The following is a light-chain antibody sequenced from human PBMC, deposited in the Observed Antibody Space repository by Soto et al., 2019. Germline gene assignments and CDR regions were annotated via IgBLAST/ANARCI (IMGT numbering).Light chain of an antibody. Sequence: EIVLTQSPATLSLSPGERVSLSCTANQVVSTAFLAWYQQKPGQAPSLLIYGASNRATGIPERFRGRGSVTDFTLTISGLEPEDFAVYYCQQYGSSSLTFGQGTRLEIK. CDR3: QQYGSSSLT. CDR2: GAS. V-gene: IGKV3-20*01. CDR1: QVVSTAF. J-gene: IGKJ5*01.